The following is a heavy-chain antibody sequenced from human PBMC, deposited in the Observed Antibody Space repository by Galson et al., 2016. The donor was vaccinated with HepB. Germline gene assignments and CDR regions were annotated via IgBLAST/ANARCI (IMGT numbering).Heavy chain of an antibody. Sequence: SETLSLTCAVSAGSFSGHYWSWIRQSPGKGLEWIGEINHTGNTNYNPSLNSRVSISVDTSKMQFSLKLTSVTAADTAIYYCARARACKSTSCFPNPFDYWGPGTMVTVSS. J-gene: IGHJ4*02. CDR3: ARARACKSTSCFPNPFDY. CDR2: INHTGNT. D-gene: IGHD2-2*01. V-gene: IGHV4-34*01. CDR1: AGSFSGHY.